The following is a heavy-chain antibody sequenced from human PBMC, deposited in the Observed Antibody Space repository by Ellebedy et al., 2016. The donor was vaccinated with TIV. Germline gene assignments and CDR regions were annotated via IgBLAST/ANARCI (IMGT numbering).Heavy chain of an antibody. CDR2: INPSGGST. CDR3: ARVRLRGPGDNWFDP. D-gene: IGHD3-10*01. J-gene: IGHJ5*02. Sequence: AASVKVSCKASGYTFSSFFMHWVRQAPGQGLEWMGIINPSGGSTTYTQKLQGRVTMTRDTSTRTVYMELSSLRSEDTAVYYRARVRLRGPGDNWFDPWGQGTLVTVSS. V-gene: IGHV1-46*04. CDR1: GYTFSSFF.